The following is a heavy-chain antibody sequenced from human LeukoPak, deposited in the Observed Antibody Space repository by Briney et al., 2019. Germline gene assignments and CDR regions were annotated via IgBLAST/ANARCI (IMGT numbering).Heavy chain of an antibody. CDR1: GFTFSSDW. J-gene: IGHJ3*02. Sequence: PGGSLRLSCAASGFTFSSDWMRWVRQAPGKGLEWVASINQEGTGKYYVDSVKGRFTVSRDNAKNSLSPQMNNLRTEDTAVYYCARYVLELIPLSSHAFDIWGQGTMVTVSS. D-gene: IGHD1-7*01. CDR2: INQEGTGK. CDR3: ARYVLELIPLSSHAFDI. V-gene: IGHV3-7*01.